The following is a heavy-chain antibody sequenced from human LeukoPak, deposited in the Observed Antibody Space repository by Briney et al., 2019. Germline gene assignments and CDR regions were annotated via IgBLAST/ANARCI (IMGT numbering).Heavy chain of an antibody. Sequence: PSETLSLTCTVSGGSISTYYWSWIRQPPGKGLEWIGSMYYNGSIDYNPSLKSRVTISVDKSKNQFSLKLSSVTAADTAVYYCARIKVTVTFEWWYFDLWGRGTLVTVSS. D-gene: IGHD2-21*02. CDR2: MYYNGSI. CDR3: ARIKVTVTFEWWYFDL. J-gene: IGHJ2*01. V-gene: IGHV4-59*12. CDR1: GGSISTYY.